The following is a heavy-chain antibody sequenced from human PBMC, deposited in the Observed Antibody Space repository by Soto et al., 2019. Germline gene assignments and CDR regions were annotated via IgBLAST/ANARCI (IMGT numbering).Heavy chain of an antibody. CDR1: GFTFSSYA. CDR2: ISGSGGST. V-gene: IGHV3-23*01. D-gene: IGHD3-3*01. Sequence: PGGSLRLSCAASGFTFSSYAMSWVRQAPGKGLEWVSAISGSGGSTYYADSVKGRFTISRDNSKNTLYLQMNSLRAEDTAVYYCAKDWSGITIFGVVTTAQINGMDVWGQGNTVTVSS. CDR3: AKDWSGITIFGVVTTAQINGMDV. J-gene: IGHJ6*02.